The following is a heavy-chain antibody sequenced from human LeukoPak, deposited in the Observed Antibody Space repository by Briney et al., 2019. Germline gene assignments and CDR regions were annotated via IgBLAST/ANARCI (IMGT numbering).Heavy chain of an antibody. CDR1: GGSISITTHY. D-gene: IGHD1-14*01. CDR3: ARSLNRDWFDP. J-gene: IGHJ5*02. Sequence: SETLSHTCTVSGGSISITTHYWSWIRQPAGKALEWIGRIYYNGNTNYNPSLKSRVTISVDTSKNQFSLKLSSVTAADTAVYYCARSLNRDWFDPWGQGTLVTVSS. V-gene: IGHV4-61*02. CDR2: IYYNGNT.